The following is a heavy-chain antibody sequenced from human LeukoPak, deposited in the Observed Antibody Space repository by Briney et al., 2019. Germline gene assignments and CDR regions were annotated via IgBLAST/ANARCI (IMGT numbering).Heavy chain of an antibody. CDR3: ARSEIRALAYSGYDNTYFHH. D-gene: IGHD5-12*01. V-gene: IGHV3-30*04. J-gene: IGHJ1*01. Sequence: GGSLRLSCAASGFTFSSYAMHWVRPAPGKGLEWVAVLSYDESKKYYTDSVQGRFTISRDNSKNTLYLQMNSLRAEDTAVYYCARSEIRALAYSGYDNTYFHHWGQGTLVTVSS. CDR2: LSYDESKK. CDR1: GFTFSSYA.